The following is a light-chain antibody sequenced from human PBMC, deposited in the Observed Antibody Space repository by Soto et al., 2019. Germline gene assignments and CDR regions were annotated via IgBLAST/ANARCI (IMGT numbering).Light chain of an antibody. J-gene: IGKJ1*01. Sequence: DIQMTQSPSSLSASVGDRVTITCRASQGISNYLAWYQQKPGRVPKLLIYAASTLQLGVPSRFSGSGSGTDFTVTISSLQPEDVATYYCQRYNSAPQTFGQGTKVDIK. CDR2: AAS. CDR1: QGISNY. CDR3: QRYNSAPQT. V-gene: IGKV1-27*01.